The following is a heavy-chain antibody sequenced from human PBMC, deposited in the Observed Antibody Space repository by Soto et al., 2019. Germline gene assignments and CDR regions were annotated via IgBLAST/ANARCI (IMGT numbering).Heavy chain of an antibody. CDR3: EGEVYYNSRVYNYYYGRDV. Sequence: GASVKVSCKASGYTFTSYAMHWVRQAPGQRLEWMGWLNAGNGNTKYSQKTQGRVTITRDTSASTAYMERSSLRSEDTAVYYCEGEVYYNSRVYNYYYGRDVGGQGTTVPVS. V-gene: IGHV1-3*01. J-gene: IGHJ6*02. CDR1: GYTFTSYA. CDR2: LNAGNGNT. D-gene: IGHD3-22*01.